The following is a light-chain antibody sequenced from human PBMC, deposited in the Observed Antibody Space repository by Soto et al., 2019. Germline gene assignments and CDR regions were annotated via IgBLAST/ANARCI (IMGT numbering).Light chain of an antibody. CDR3: QQYGTSVPLT. CDR1: QTLIATY. V-gene: IGKV3-20*01. CDR2: GSS. J-gene: IGKJ4*01. Sequence: EIVLTQSPGTLSLSPGARATLSCRASQTLIATYLAWYQQKPGQPPRLLIYGSSSRATGVPDRFSGSVSGTDFTLTICRLEPEDFGIYYCQQYGTSVPLTFGGGTKVEI.